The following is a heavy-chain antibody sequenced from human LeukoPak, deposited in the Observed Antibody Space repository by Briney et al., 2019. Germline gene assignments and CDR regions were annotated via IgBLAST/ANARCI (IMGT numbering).Heavy chain of an antibody. CDR1: GFSFSNAW. Sequence: GGSLRLSCAAPGFSFSNAWVTWVRQAPGKGLEWVGRIKSKTDGGTTDYAAPVKRRFTISRDDSRNMVYLQMNSLKTEDTAVYDCAPSVATIAGMDQWGQGALVTVP. J-gene: IGHJ4*02. CDR3: APSVATIAGMDQ. CDR2: IKSKTDGGTT. V-gene: IGHV3-15*01. D-gene: IGHD5-12*01.